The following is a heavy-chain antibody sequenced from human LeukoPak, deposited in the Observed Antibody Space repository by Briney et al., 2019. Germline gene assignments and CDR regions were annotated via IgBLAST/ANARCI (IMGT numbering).Heavy chain of an antibody. CDR3: ARVAYCGGDCYSGAFDI. D-gene: IGHD2-21*02. Sequence: SVKVSCKASGGTFSTYAVTWVRQAPGQGLEWMGRIIPILGLPNYAQKFQGRVTISADKSTSTAYMDLSSLRSEDTAVYYCARVAYCGGDCYSGAFDIWGQGTMVTVSS. J-gene: IGHJ3*02. CDR2: IIPILGLP. V-gene: IGHV1-69*04. CDR1: GGTFSTYA.